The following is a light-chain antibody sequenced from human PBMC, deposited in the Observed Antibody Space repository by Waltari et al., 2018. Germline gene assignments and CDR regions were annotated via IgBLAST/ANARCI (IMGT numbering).Light chain of an antibody. CDR1: QRVLYSSNNKNY. V-gene: IGKV4-1*01. CDR3: QQYYNIPYT. CDR2: WAS. Sequence: DIVMTQSPDSLAVSLGERATIHCKSSQRVLYSSNNKNYLAWYQQKPGQPPKLLIYWASTRESGVPDRFSGSGSGTDFTLTISSLQAEDVAVYYCQQYYNIPYTFGQGTKLEIK. J-gene: IGKJ2*01.